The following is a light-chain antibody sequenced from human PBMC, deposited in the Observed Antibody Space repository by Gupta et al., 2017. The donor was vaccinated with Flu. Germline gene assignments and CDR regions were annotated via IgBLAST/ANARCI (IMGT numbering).Light chain of an antibody. Sequence: GDRVTITCRASQAINSYLAWFQQRPGEAPKLLIYATSNLQSGVPSRFSASGSGTDFILTITSLRPEDFATYYCLQADSFPLTFGQGTRLEIK. J-gene: IGKJ5*01. CDR1: QAINSY. CDR2: ATS. CDR3: LQADSFPLT. V-gene: IGKV1D-12*01.